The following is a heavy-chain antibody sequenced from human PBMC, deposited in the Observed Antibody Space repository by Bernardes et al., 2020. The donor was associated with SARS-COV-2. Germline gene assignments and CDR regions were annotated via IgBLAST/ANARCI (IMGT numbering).Heavy chain of an antibody. J-gene: IGHJ6*02. CDR2: INSDGSTT. CDR1: FFPFLLYW. Sequence: LRPSSAASFFPFLLYWMHWVRQAPGKGLVWVSRINSDGSTTNYADSVKGRFTISRDNAKNTLYLQMNSLRAEDTAVYYCARDLSKDQLLSPYYYYAMDVWGQGTTVTVSS. V-gene: IGHV3-74*01. CDR3: ARDLSKDQLLSPYYYYAMDV. D-gene: IGHD2-2*01.